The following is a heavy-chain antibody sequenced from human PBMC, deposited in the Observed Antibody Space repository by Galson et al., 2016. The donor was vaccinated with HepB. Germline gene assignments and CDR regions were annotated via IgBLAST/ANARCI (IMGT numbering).Heavy chain of an antibody. J-gene: IGHJ4*02. D-gene: IGHD3-9*01. CDR3: AKGFGATYYDILTGNDG. Sequence: SLRLSCAASGFALGGYAMSWVRQAPGKGLEWVSGHSGSGGSTYYADSVKGRFSISRDNLKNTVDLQMNSLRAEDTAVYYCAKGFGATYYDILTGNDGWGQGTLVTVSS. CDR2: HSGSGGST. CDR1: GFALGGYA. V-gene: IGHV3-23*01.